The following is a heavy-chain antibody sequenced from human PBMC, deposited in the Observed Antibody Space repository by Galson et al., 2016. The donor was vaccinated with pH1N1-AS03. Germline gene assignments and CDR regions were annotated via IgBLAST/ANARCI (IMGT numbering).Heavy chain of an antibody. CDR2: INSKNGDT. CDR3: PTPQSLKVGATSAFDL. Sequence: SVKVSCKAFGYTFTGYYMHWVRQAPGQGLEWLGRINSKNGDTDYAPKFRDRLTMTRDTSITTAYLELRSLTSGDTALYYCPTPQSLKVGATSAFDLWGRGTLVTVTS. J-gene: IGHJ2*01. D-gene: IGHD1-26*01. CDR1: GYTFTGYY. V-gene: IGHV1-2*06.